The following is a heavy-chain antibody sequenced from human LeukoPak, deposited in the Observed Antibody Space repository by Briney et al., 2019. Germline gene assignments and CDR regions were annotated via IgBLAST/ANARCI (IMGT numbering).Heavy chain of an antibody. V-gene: IGHV3-74*01. D-gene: IGHD3-3*01. Sequence: GGSLRLSCAASGFTFSSYWMHWVRQAPGKGLVWVSRINSDGSSTSYADSVKGRFTISRDNAKNTLYLQMNSLRAEDTAVYYCARHYDFWSGYLDYWGQGTLVTVSS. CDR2: INSDGSST. CDR3: ARHYDFWSGYLDY. CDR1: GFTFSSYW. J-gene: IGHJ4*02.